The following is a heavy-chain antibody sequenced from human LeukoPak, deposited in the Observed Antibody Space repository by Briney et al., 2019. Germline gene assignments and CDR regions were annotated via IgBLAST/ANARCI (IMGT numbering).Heavy chain of an antibody. CDR2: INSDGSST. D-gene: IGHD3-9*01. CDR3: ARGKGLRYFDWLSVGFDY. Sequence: GGSLRLSCAASGFTFSSYWMHWVRQAPGKGPVWVSRINSDGSSTSYADSVKGRFTISRDNAKNTLYLQMNSLRAEDTAVYYCARGKGLRYFDWLSVGFDYWGQGTLVTVSS. V-gene: IGHV3-74*01. J-gene: IGHJ4*02. CDR1: GFTFSSYW.